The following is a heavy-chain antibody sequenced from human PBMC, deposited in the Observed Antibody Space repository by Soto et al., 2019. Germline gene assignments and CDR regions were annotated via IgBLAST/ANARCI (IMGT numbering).Heavy chain of an antibody. CDR3: TTDGGIMVRPLFDF. D-gene: IGHD3-10*01. CDR1: GFIFKKGW. CDR2: VKSSVDGGTT. J-gene: IGHJ4*02. Sequence: GGSLRLSCVASGFIFKKGWMSWVRQAPGKGLEWVARVKSSVDGGTTDYAAPVQGRFSITRDDSRDTLYLQMNSLKTEDTAVYYCTTDGGIMVRPLFDFWGQGTLVTVSS. V-gene: IGHV3-15*01.